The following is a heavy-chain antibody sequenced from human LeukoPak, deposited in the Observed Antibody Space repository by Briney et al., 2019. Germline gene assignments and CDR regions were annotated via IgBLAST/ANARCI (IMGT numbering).Heavy chain of an antibody. J-gene: IGHJ4*02. V-gene: IGHV3-48*01. CDR1: GFTFSSYS. CDR3: ARDRPYYDFWSGRFDY. CDR2: ISSSSSTI. Sequence: GGSLRLSCAASGFTFSSYSMNWVRQAPGKGLEWVSYISSSSSTIYYADSVKGRFTISRDNAKNSLYLQMNSLRAEDTAVYYCARDRPYYDFWSGRFDYWGQGTLATVSS. D-gene: IGHD3-3*01.